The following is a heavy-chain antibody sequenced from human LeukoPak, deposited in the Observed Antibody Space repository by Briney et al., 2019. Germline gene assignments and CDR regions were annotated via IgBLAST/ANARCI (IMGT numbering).Heavy chain of an antibody. CDR1: GLTFGEYA. Sequence: GGSLRLSCTASGLTFGEYAMSWVRQAPGKGLEWVGVIRSKAYGGTTEYAASVKGRFTISRDDSKSIAYLQMNSLRSEDTAVYHCLYYYDSSGYYLPDHWGQGTLVTVSS. CDR2: IRSKAYGGTT. J-gene: IGHJ4*02. D-gene: IGHD3-22*01. V-gene: IGHV3-49*04. CDR3: LYYYDSSGYYLPDH.